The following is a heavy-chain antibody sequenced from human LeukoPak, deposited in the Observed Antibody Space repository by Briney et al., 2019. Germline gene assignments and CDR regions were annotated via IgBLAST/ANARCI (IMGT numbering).Heavy chain of an antibody. J-gene: IGHJ3*02. Sequence: PGGSLRLSCAASGFAVSSNYMSWVRQAPGKGLEWVSVIYSGGSTYYADSVKGRFTISRDNSKNTLYLQMNSLRAEDTAVYYCARFYHAYDAFDIWGQGTMVTVSS. CDR3: ARFYHAYDAFDI. D-gene: IGHD3-16*02. CDR2: IYSGGST. CDR1: GFAVSSNY. V-gene: IGHV3-53*01.